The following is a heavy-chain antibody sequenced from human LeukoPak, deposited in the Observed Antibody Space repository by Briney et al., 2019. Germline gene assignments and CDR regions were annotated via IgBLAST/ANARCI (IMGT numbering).Heavy chain of an antibody. CDR3: AKESVGRSYRPTSN. D-gene: IGHD3-16*02. Sequence: GGSLRLSCAASGFTFSSYAMHWVRQAPGKGLEYVASISSNWGRTYYANSVKGRFTISRVNSKNTLYLQMGSLRPEDMAMYFCAKESVGRSYRPTSNWGQGTPVTVSS. CDR2: ISSNWGRT. V-gene: IGHV3-64*01. J-gene: IGHJ4*02. CDR1: GFTFSSYA.